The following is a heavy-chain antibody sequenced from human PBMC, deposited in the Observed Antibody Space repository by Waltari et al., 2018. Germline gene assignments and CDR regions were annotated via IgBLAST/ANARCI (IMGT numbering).Heavy chain of an antibody. CDR1: GFTFSSYA. V-gene: IGHV3-23*04. D-gene: IGHD6-13*01. CDR3: AKIAAAGTVGYGLDS. Sequence: EVQLVESGGGLAKPGGSLRLSCAASGFTFSSYAMQWVRQAPGKGLEWVSAISSGGSTYYADSVKGRFTISRDNSKNTLSLQMNSLRAEDTAVYYCAKIAAAGTVGYGLDSWGQGVVVTVSS. CDR2: ISSGGST. J-gene: IGHJ4*03.